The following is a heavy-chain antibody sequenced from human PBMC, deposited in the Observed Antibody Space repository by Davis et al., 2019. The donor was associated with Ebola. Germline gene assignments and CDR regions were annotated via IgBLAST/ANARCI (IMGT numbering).Heavy chain of an antibody. CDR3: ASGRVGGQGGFDF. Sequence: GESLKISCAASGFTFSSYGMHWVRQAPGKGLDWVAVISSDGNTKYYADSVKGRVTVSRDNSKNTLYLQMNSLRPEDTAVYFCASGRVGGQGGFDFWGQGTLVTVSS. V-gene: IGHV3-30*03. CDR1: GFTFSSYG. CDR2: ISSDGNTK. D-gene: IGHD1-26*01. J-gene: IGHJ4*02.